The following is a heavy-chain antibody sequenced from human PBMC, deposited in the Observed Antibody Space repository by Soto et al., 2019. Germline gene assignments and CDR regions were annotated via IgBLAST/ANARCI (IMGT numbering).Heavy chain of an antibody. J-gene: IGHJ4*02. Sequence: GGSLRLSCAASGFTFSSYSMNWVRQAPGKGLEWVSSISSSSSYIYYADSVKGRFTISRDNAKNSLYLQMNSLRAEDTAVYYCARGVPLDIVVVVAATQEIDYWGQGTLVTVSS. CDR2: ISSSSSYI. CDR1: GFTFSSYS. CDR3: ARGVPLDIVVVVAATQEIDY. V-gene: IGHV3-21*01. D-gene: IGHD2-15*01.